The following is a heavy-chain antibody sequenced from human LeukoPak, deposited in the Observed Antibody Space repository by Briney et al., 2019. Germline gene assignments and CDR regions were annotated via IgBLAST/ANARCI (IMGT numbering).Heavy chain of an antibody. CDR2: IYYSGST. V-gene: IGHV4-59*01. CDR1: GGSISSYY. Sequence: SETLSLTCTVSGGSISSYYWSWIRQPPGKGLEWIGYIYYSGSTNYNPSLKSRVTISVDTSKNQFSLKLSSVTAADTAVYYCARTNYDFWSGYQVDYYYYMDVWGKGTTVTVSS. D-gene: IGHD3-3*01. CDR3: ARTNYDFWSGYQVDYYYYMDV. J-gene: IGHJ6*03.